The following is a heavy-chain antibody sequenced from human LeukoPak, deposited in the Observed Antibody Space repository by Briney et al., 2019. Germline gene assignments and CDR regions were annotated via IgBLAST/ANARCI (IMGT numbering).Heavy chain of an antibody. CDR1: GFTFSSYA. V-gene: IGHV3-30-3*01. Sequence: PGGSLRLSCAASGFTFSSYATHWARQAPGKGLEWVAVISYDGSNKYYADSVKGRFTISRDNSKNTLYLQMNSLRAEDTAVYYCARTTVTLFPPDYWGQGTLVTVSS. D-gene: IGHD4-17*01. CDR2: ISYDGSNK. J-gene: IGHJ4*02. CDR3: ARTTVTLFPPDY.